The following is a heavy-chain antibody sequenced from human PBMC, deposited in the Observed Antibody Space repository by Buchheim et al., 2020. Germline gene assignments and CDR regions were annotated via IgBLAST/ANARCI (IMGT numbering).Heavy chain of an antibody. J-gene: IGHJ5*02. CDR3: ARDRIVEYSSSSTYGWFDT. V-gene: IGHV3-7*01. D-gene: IGHD6-6*01. Sequence: QLVESGGGLVHPGGSLRLSCAVSGFTFTTSWMTWVRQAPGKGLEWVANIKQDGSEKYYVDSVKGRFTISRDNAKNSMYLQMNSLRADDTAVYYCARDRIVEYSSSSTYGWFDTWGQGTL. CDR1: GFTFTTSW. CDR2: IKQDGSEK.